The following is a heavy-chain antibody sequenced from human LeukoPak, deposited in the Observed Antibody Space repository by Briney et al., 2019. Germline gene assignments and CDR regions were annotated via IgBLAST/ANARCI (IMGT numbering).Heavy chain of an antibody. D-gene: IGHD1-26*01. CDR1: GYTFTTSW. J-gene: IGHJ4*02. Sequence: GESLKISCKVSGYTFTTSWIGWVRQMPGKGLEWMGIIYPGDSDTRYSPSLQGQVTISADKSINTAYLQWSSLKASDTAMYYCARPHTLDRTTKHYFDYWGQGTLVTVSS. V-gene: IGHV5-51*01. CDR3: ARPHTLDRTTKHYFDY. CDR2: IYPGDSDT.